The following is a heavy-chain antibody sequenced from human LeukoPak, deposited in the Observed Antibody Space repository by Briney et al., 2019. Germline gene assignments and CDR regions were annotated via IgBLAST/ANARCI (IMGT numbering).Heavy chain of an antibody. Sequence: SETLSLTCAVFGGSFSSYFWSWIRQSPGKGLEWIGEINHSGSTNYNPSLKSRVTISLGTSKNQFSLRLSSVTAADTAVYYCARGDGYGNYFDYWGQGTLVTVSS. CDR3: ARGDGYGNYFDY. D-gene: IGHD5-18*01. CDR2: INHSGST. J-gene: IGHJ4*02. CDR1: GGSFSSYF. V-gene: IGHV4-34*01.